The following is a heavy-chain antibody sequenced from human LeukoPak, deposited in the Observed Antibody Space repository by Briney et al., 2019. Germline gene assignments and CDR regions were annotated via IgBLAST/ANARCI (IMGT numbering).Heavy chain of an antibody. CDR1: GFTFSGYA. CDR2: ISGSGGST. V-gene: IGHV3-23*01. Sequence: GGSLRLSCAASGFTFSGYAMSWVRQAPGKGLEWVSAISGSGGSTYYADSVKGRFTISRDMSKNTLNLQMNSLRVEDTAMFYCARDLSFGSLDFRGQGTLVTVSS. D-gene: IGHD1-26*01. CDR3: ARDLSFGSLDF. J-gene: IGHJ4*02.